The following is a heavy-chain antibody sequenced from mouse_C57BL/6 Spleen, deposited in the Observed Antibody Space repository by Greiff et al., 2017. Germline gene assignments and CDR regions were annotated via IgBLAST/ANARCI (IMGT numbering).Heavy chain of an antibody. CDR1: GYTFTSYW. CDR3: ARPGYCSSSSDV. Sequence: QVQLQQPGAELVKPGASVKLSCKASGYTFTSYWMQWVKQRPGQGLEWIGEIDPSDSYTNYNQKFKATLTVDTSSSTAYMQLSSLTSEDSAVYYCARPGYCSSSSDVWGTGTTVTVSS. D-gene: IGHD1-1*01. V-gene: IGHV1-50*01. CDR2: IDPSDSYT. J-gene: IGHJ1*03.